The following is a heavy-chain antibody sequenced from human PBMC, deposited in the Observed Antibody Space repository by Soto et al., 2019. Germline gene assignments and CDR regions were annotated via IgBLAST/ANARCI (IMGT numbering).Heavy chain of an antibody. V-gene: IGHV2-5*02. CDR1: GFSLTTNGVG. CDR3: AHRLWLSGAFDS. Sequence: QITLKQSGPTLAKSPQTLTLTCTFSGFSLTTNGVGVGWIRQPPGGPLEWLAIIFWDDDKRYRPSLERRLAITQDTSKNQVVHTMTNVCPVDTGAYDCAHRLWLSGAFDSWCQGTLVVVSS. CDR2: IFWDDDK. J-gene: IGHJ4*02. D-gene: IGHD3-9*01.